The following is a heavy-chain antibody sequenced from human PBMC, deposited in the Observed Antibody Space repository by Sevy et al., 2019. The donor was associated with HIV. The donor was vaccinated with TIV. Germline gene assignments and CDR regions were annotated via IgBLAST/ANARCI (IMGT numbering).Heavy chain of an antibody. Sequence: SETLSLTCTVSGGSINSDHWNWIRQPPGKGLEWIGYVYYTGGTNYNPSLMNRVTISVDRTKNQLSLKLTSVTAADTAVYYCARRNDFDIWGQGTMVTVSS. J-gene: IGHJ3*02. CDR3: ARRNDFDI. CDR1: GGSINSDH. CDR2: VYYTGGT. V-gene: IGHV4-59*08.